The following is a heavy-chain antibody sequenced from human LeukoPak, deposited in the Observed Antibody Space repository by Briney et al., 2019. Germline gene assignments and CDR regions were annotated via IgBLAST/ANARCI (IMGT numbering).Heavy chain of an antibody. CDR2: ISGSGGST. CDR3: AAKSGDCSGTTCYTFDF. CDR1: AFTFSNYA. J-gene: IGHJ4*02. D-gene: IGHD2-2*02. Sequence: GGSLRLSCAASAFTFSNYAVSWVRQAPGTGLEGVPGISGSGGSTDYADAVKGRFTTSRDNSKNTLYLQMNSLRAEDTAVYYCAAKSGDCSGTTCYTFDFWGQGTLVTVSS. V-gene: IGHV3-23*01.